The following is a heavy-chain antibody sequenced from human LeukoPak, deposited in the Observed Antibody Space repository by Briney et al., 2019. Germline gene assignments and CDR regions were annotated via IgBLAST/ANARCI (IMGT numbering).Heavy chain of an antibody. CDR2: TYYWSKWYN. J-gene: IGHJ4*02. Sequence: SQTLSLTCAISGDSVSSNSAAWNSIRQSPSRGLEWLGRTYYWSKWYNHYAVSVKSRITINPDTSKNQFSLQLNSVTPEDTAVYYCARNYHDTNGHLYYFDYWGQGTLVTVAS. D-gene: IGHD3-22*01. V-gene: IGHV6-1*01. CDR3: ARNYHDTNGHLYYFDY. CDR1: GDSVSSNSAA.